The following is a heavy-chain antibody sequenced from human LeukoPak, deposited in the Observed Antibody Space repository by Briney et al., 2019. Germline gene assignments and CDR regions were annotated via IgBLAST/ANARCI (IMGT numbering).Heavy chain of an antibody. J-gene: IGHJ4*02. CDR2: IRPDGRET. Sequence: GGSLRLSCAASGFTFTNHWMHWVRQAPGKGLVWVSRIRPDGRETNHADSVKGRFTISRDNAKNTLYLQMNSLGAEDTAVYYCGRDAGSGSGSVDYWGQGVLVTVSS. CDR1: GFTFTNHW. D-gene: IGHD3-10*01. CDR3: GRDAGSGSGSVDY. V-gene: IGHV3-74*01.